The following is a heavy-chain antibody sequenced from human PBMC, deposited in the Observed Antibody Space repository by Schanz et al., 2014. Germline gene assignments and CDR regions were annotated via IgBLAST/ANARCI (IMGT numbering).Heavy chain of an antibody. CDR3: GRGFSRSYIDF. CDR2: IIPILGIA. J-gene: IGHJ4*02. CDR1: GYTFTDYG. Sequence: QVQLVQSGAEMKKPGASVKVSCKASGYTFTDYGVIWVRQAPGQGLEWMGRIIPILGIANYAQKFQGRVTITADRSTSTVYLELSSLRSDDTAVYYCGRGFSRSYIDFWGQGTLITVSS. D-gene: IGHD3-10*01. V-gene: IGHV1-69*09.